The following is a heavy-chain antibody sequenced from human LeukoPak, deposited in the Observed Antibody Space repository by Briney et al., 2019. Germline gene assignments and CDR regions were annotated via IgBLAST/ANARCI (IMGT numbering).Heavy chain of an antibody. J-gene: IGHJ4*02. CDR2: FIPILDTA. D-gene: IGHD5-24*01. Sequence: GASVKVSCKASGVTFSDYALNWVRQAPGQGLEWMGVFIPILDTANSTQKLQGRVTMTTDTSTSTAYMELRSLRSDDTAVYYCARVATWDYFDYWGQGTLVTVSS. CDR3: ARVATWDYFDY. CDR1: GVTFSDYA. V-gene: IGHV1-69*10.